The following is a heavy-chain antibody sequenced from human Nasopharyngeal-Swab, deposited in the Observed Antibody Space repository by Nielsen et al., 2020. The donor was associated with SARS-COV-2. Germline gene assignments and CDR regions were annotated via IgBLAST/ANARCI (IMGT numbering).Heavy chain of an antibody. CDR3: VTDFGGF. D-gene: IGHD3-16*01. J-gene: IGHJ4*02. CDR1: GFNFRNFA. CDR2: IKSETDGGTT. Sequence: GESLKISCAASGFNFRNFAMSWVRQAPGKGLEWVGRIKSETDGGTTDYAAPVKGRFTISRDDSKNTLHLQLNSLNTEDTAMYYCVTDFGGFWGQGTLVTVSS. V-gene: IGHV3-15*01.